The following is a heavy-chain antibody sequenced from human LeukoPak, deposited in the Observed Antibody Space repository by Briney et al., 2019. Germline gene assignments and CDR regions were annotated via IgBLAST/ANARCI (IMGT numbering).Heavy chain of an antibody. CDR2: ISGSGGGT. CDR1: GFTFSSYS. D-gene: IGHD6-25*01. CDR3: AKAPGYSSGIDY. J-gene: IGHJ4*02. V-gene: IGHV3-23*01. Sequence: PGGSLRLSCAASGFTFSSYSMRWVRQAPGKGREWVSAISGSGGGTYYADSVKGRFTISRDNSKNTLYLQMNSLRAEDTAVYYCAKAPGYSSGIDYWGQGTLVTVSS.